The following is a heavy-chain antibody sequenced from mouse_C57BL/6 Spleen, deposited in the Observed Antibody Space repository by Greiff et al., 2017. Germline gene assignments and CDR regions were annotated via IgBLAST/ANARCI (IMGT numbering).Heavy chain of an antibody. CDR2: INPYNGGT. Sequence: VQLQQSGPVLVKPGASVKMSCKASGYTFTDYYMNWVKQSHGKSLEWIGVINPYNGGTSYNQKFKGKATLTVDKSSSTAYMELNSLTSEDSAVYYCARSYDYDWFAYWGQGTLVTVSA. D-gene: IGHD2-4*01. J-gene: IGHJ3*01. V-gene: IGHV1-19*01. CDR1: GYTFTDYY. CDR3: ARSYDYDWFAY.